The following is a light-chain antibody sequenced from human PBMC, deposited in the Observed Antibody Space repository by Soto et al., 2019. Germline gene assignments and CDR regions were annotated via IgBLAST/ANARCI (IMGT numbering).Light chain of an antibody. CDR3: QQSYSTPWT. J-gene: IGKJ1*01. Sequence: DMVMTQSPATLSVSPGERATLSCRASQSVSSSLAWYQQKPGRSPRLLIYGASTRAIGIPARFSGSGSGTEFTLTISTLQPEDFATYYCQQSYSTPWTFGQGTKVDIK. V-gene: IGKV3-15*01. CDR1: QSVSSS. CDR2: GAS.